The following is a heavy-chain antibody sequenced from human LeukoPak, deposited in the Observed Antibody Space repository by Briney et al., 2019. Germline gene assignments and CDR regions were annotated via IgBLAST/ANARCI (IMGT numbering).Heavy chain of an antibody. D-gene: IGHD6-19*01. CDR3: AREKVGIAVAGTGVYYYYGMDV. Sequence: SETLSLTCTVSGGSISSSSYYWGWIRQPPGKGLEWIGYIYYSGSTNYNPSLKSRATISVETSKNHFSLKLNSVTAADTAVYYCAREKVGIAVAGTGVYYYYGMDVWGQGTTVTVSS. J-gene: IGHJ6*02. V-gene: IGHV4-61*03. CDR2: IYYSGST. CDR1: GGSISSSSYY.